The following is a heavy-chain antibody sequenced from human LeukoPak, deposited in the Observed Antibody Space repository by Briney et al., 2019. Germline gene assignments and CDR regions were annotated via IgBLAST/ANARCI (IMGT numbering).Heavy chain of an antibody. V-gene: IGHV1-69*04. Sequence: GASVKVSCKASGGTLSSYAISWVRQAPGQGLEWMGRIIPILGIANYAQKFQGRVTITADKSTSTAYMELSSLRSEDTAVYYCARGLRGDYYFDYWGQGTLVTVSS. CDR2: IIPILGIA. J-gene: IGHJ4*02. D-gene: IGHD4-17*01. CDR3: ARGLRGDYYFDY. CDR1: GGTLSSYA.